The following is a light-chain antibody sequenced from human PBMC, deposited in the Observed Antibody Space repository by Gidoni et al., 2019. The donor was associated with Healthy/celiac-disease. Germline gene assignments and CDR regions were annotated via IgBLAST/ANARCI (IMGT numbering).Light chain of an antibody. Sequence: EIVMTQYPATLSVSPGERATLSCRASQSVSSNLAWYQQKPGQAPRLLIYGASTRATGIPARFSGSGSGTEFTLTISSLQSEDFAVYYCQQYNNWPPSWTFGQGTQVEIK. J-gene: IGKJ1*01. CDR3: QQYNNWPPSWT. CDR2: GAS. CDR1: QSVSSN. V-gene: IGKV3-15*01.